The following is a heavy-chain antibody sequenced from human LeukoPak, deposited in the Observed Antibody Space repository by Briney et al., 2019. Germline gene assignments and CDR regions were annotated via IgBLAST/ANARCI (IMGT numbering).Heavy chain of an antibody. CDR3: AREVTYYYDSSGYYYQAFDI. V-gene: IGHV4-31*03. CDR2: IYYSGST. Sequence: PSETLFLTRTVSGGSISSGGYYWSWIRQHPGKGLEWIGYIYYSGSTYYNPSLKSRVTISVDTSKNQFSLKLSSVTAADTAVYYCAREVTYYYDSSGYYYQAFDIWGQGTMVTVSS. CDR1: GGSISSGGYY. D-gene: IGHD3-22*01. J-gene: IGHJ3*02.